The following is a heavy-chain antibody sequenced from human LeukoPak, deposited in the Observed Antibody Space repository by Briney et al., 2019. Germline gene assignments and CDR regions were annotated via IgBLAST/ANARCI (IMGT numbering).Heavy chain of an antibody. CDR1: GFTFSRYA. V-gene: IGHV3-23*01. D-gene: IGHD3-9*01. CDR2: ISGSGGST. Sequence: GGSLRLSCAASGFTFSRYAMSWVRQAPGKGLEWVSAISGSGGSTYYADSVKGRFTISRDNSKNTLYLQMNSLRAEDTAVYYCAKVDYDILTGYSAGWYYFDYWGQGTLVTVSS. J-gene: IGHJ4*02. CDR3: AKVDYDILTGYSAGWYYFDY.